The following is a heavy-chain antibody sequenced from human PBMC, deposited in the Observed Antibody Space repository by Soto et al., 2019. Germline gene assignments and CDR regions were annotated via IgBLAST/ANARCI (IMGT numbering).Heavy chain of an antibody. CDR3: ARVEQWLVNDAFDI. CDR2: IYYSGST. Sequence: PSETLSLTCTVSGGSISSYYWSWIRQPPGKGLEWIGYIYYSGSTNYNPSLKSRVTISVDTSKNQFSLKLSSVTAADTAVHYCARVEQWLVNDAFDIWGQGTMVTVSS. J-gene: IGHJ3*02. V-gene: IGHV4-59*01. D-gene: IGHD6-19*01. CDR1: GGSISSYY.